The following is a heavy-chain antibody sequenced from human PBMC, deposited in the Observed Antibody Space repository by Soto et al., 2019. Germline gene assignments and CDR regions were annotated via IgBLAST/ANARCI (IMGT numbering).Heavy chain of an antibody. CDR3: AKGNCISTSCYGDYYYYYGMDV. V-gene: IGHV3-23*01. CDR2: ISGSGGST. J-gene: IGHJ6*02. Sequence: GGSLRLSCSASGVTFSSYAMSWVRQAPGKGLEWVSAISGSGGSTYYADSVKGRFTISRDNSKNTLYLQMNSLRAEDTAVYYCAKGNCISTSCYGDYYYYYGMDVWGQGTTVTVSS. D-gene: IGHD2-2*01. CDR1: GVTFSSYA.